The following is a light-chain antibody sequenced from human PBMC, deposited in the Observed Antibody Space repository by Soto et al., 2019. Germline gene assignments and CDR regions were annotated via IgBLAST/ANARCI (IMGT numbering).Light chain of an antibody. Sequence: QSVLTQPASVSGSPGQSITISCTGTSSDIGGYKYVSWYQQHPGKAPKLLIFEVNKRPSGVPDRFSGSKSGNTASLTVSGLQAEDEGDYYCSSYAGDNNSYVFGTGTKVAVL. CDR3: SSYAGDNNSYV. CDR1: SSDIGGYKY. V-gene: IGLV2-8*01. CDR2: EVN. J-gene: IGLJ1*01.